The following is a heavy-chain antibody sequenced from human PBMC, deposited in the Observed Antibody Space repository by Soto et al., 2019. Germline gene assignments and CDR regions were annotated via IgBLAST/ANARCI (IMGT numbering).Heavy chain of an antibody. D-gene: IGHD3-22*01. V-gene: IGHV3-23*01. CDR2: ISGRGDRT. Sequence: EVQLLESGGGLVQPGGSLRLSCAASGITISNYPMSWVRQAPGKGLDWVSGISGRGDRTYYADSAKGPFTISKDISRNSLSMQLDSLGVEDTAVYFCVKDDGGYPSTAPHWGQGTLVTVSS. CDR1: GITISNYP. J-gene: IGHJ4*02. CDR3: VKDDGGYPSTAPH.